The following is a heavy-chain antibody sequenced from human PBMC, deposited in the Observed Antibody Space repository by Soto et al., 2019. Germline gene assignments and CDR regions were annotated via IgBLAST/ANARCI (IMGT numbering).Heavy chain of an antibody. Sequence: QVQLVQSGAEVKKPGSSVKVSCKASGGTFSSYSINWVRQAPGQGLEWMGEIIPIFGTANYAQKFQGRVTITADEATSTVYMELSSLRSGATAVYYCASAGGRHSGGIEYWGQGTLVTASS. J-gene: IGHJ4*02. CDR3: ASAGGRHSGGIEY. V-gene: IGHV1-69*01. CDR2: IIPIFGTA. D-gene: IGHD1-26*01. CDR1: GGTFSSYS.